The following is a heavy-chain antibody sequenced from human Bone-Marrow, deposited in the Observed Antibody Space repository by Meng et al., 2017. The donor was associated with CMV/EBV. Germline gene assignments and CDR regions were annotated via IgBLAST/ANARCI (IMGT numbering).Heavy chain of an antibody. CDR1: RFTFSDYY. D-gene: IGHD3-9*01. Sequence: GESLKIACAASRFTFSDYYMSWIRQSPGKGLEWISYISDGGSVIYYADSVKGRFTISRDNSKNTLILQMNSLRAEDTDVYYCARCLSDYHILTSRVNYYGMDVSGQGTTVSVSS. CDR2: ISDGGSVI. V-gene: IGHV3-11*04. J-gene: IGHJ6*02. CDR3: ARCLSDYHILTSRVNYYGMDV.